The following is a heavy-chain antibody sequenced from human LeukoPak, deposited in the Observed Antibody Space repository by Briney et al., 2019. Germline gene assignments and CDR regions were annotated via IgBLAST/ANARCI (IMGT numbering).Heavy chain of an antibody. Sequence: PGGSLRLSCAASGFTFSSDWMSWVRQAPGKGLEWVANIKQDGSEKYYVDSVKGRFTISRDNAKNSLYLQMNSLRAEDTAVYYCARDSSTLAARPVETDYWGQGTLVTVSS. J-gene: IGHJ4*02. CDR2: IKQDGSEK. D-gene: IGHD6-6*01. CDR3: ARDSSTLAARPVETDY. CDR1: GFTFSSDW. V-gene: IGHV3-7*01.